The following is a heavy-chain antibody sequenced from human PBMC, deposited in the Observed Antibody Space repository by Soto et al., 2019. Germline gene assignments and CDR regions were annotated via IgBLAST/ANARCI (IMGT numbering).Heavy chain of an antibody. J-gene: IGHJ5*02. CDR1: GYTXSSYD. D-gene: IGHD3-22*01. V-gene: IGHV1-8*01. Sequence: SXKVSFTASGYTXSSYDSNLVRQATGQGLEWMGWMNPNSGNTCYAQKFQVRVTITSNTSISTAYMELSSLRSEDTDVYYCARNYYDSSRWFDPWGQGTLGTVSS. CDR3: ARNYYDSSRWFDP. CDR2: MNPNSGNT.